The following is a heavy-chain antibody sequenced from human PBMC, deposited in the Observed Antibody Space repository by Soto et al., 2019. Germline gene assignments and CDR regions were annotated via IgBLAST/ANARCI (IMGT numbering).Heavy chain of an antibody. CDR2: IWYDGSNK. CDR1: GFTFSTYG. J-gene: IGHJ4*02. CDR3: ARAKQLVPAAIFDD. V-gene: IGHV3-33*01. Sequence: PGGSLRLSCAASGFTFSTYGMHWVRQAPGKGLEWVAVIWYDGSNKYYADSVKGRFTISRDNSKNTLYLQMNSLRAEDTAVYYCARAKQLVPAAIFDDWGQGTLVTVSS. D-gene: IGHD2-2*01.